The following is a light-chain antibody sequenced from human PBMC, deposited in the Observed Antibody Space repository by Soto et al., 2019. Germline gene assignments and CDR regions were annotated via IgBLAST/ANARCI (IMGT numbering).Light chain of an antibody. J-gene: IGKJ2*01. V-gene: IGKV3-20*01. CDR1: QSISSSY. CDR3: QQYGGSPPYT. CDR2: GAS. Sequence: EIVLTQSPGTLSLSPGERATLSCRASQSISSSYLAWYQQKPGQAPRLLIYGASSRATGIPDRFSGSGSGTDFPLTISRLVPEDFAVYYCQQYGGSPPYTFGQGTKLEIK.